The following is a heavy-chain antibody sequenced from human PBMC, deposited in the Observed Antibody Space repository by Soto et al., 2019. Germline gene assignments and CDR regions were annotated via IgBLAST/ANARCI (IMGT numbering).Heavy chain of an antibody. V-gene: IGHV1-18*04. J-gene: IGHJ3*01. D-gene: IGHD4-17*01. CDR2: ISAYNGNT. CDR3: ARGSLRESGIYGGNSRGAFDL. Sequence: ASVKVSCKASGYTFTSYGISWVRQAPGQGLEWMGWISAYNGNTNYAQKLQGRVTMTTDTSTSTAYMELRSLRSDDTAVYYCARGSLRESGIYGGNSRGAFDLWGQGTMVTVSS. CDR1: GYTFTSYG.